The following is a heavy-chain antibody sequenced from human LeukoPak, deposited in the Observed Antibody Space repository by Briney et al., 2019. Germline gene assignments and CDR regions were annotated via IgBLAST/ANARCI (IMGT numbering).Heavy chain of an antibody. CDR3: AKDRGEPAGIYYYYYGMDV. V-gene: IGHV3-30*18. CDR1: GFTFSSYG. J-gene: IGHJ6*02. CDR2: ISYDGSNK. D-gene: IGHD2-2*01. Sequence: SGGSLRLSCAASGFTFSSYGMHWVRQAPGKGLEWVAVISYDGSNKYYADSVKGRFTISRDNSKNTLYLQMNSLRAEDTAVYYCAKDRGEPAGIYYYYYGMDVWGQGTTVTVSS.